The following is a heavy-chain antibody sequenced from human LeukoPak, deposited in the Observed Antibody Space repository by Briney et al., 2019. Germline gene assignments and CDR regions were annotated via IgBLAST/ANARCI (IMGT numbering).Heavy chain of an antibody. CDR1: GGSISSSSYY. V-gene: IGHV4-39*07. CDR3: VRFDSSGSYENY. Sequence: SETLSLTCTVSGGSISSSSYYWGWIRQPPGKGLEWIGSIYYSGSTYYNPSLKSRVTISVDTSKNQFSLKLSSVTAADTAVFYCVRFDSSGSYENYWGQGTLVTVSS. CDR2: IYYSGST. D-gene: IGHD3-22*01. J-gene: IGHJ4*02.